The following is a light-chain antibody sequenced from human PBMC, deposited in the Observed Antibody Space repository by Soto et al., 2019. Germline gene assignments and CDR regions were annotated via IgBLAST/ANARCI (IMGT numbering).Light chain of an antibody. Sequence: EIGMTQSQTTVSASEGDRATXSCRASQSVSSSYLAWYQQKPGQAPRLLIYGASSRPTGIPDRFSGSGSGTDFTLTIRRLEPEDFAVYFCQPYGSSPITFGQGTRMEIK. J-gene: IGKJ5*01. CDR1: QSVSSSY. CDR2: GAS. V-gene: IGKV3-20*01. CDR3: QPYGSSPIT.